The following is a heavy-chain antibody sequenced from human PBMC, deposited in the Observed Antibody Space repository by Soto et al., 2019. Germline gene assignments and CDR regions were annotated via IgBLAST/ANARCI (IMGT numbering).Heavy chain of an antibody. CDR1: GFTFSSYG. Sequence: QVQLVESGGGVVQPGRSLRLSCAASGFTFSSYGMHWVRQAPGKGLEWVAVIWYDGSNKYYADSVKGRFTISRDNSKNTLYLQMNSLRAEDTAVYYCARRGCGYSYAQPPDYWGQGTLVTVSS. CDR2: IWYDGSNK. CDR3: ARRGCGYSYAQPPDY. J-gene: IGHJ4*02. D-gene: IGHD5-18*01. V-gene: IGHV3-33*01.